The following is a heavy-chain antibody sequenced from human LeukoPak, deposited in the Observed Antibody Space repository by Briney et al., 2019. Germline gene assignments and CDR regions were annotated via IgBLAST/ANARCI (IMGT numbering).Heavy chain of an antibody. Sequence: PSETLSLTCTVSGGSISSSSYYWGWIRQPPGKGLEWIGSIYYSGSTYYNPSLKRRVTISVDTSKNQFSLKLSSVTAADTAVYYCARGYGYSYGSVDYWGQGTLVTVSS. CDR1: GGSISSSSYY. CDR2: IYYSGST. V-gene: IGHV4-39*01. J-gene: IGHJ4*02. CDR3: ARGYGYSYGSVDY. D-gene: IGHD5-18*01.